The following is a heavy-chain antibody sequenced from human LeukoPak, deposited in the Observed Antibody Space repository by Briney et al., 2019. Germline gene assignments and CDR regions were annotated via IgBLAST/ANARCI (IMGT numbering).Heavy chain of an antibody. V-gene: IGHV3-23*01. D-gene: IGHD6-6*01. CDR1: GFTFSSYA. CDR3: AKWKYSNSGIDDY. Sequence: GGSLRLSCAASGFTFSSYAMSWVRQVPGKGLERVSVISGSGDNTYYADSVKGRFTISRDNSKNMLYLQMNSLRAEDTAVYYCAKWKYSNSGIDDYWGQGTLVTVSS. CDR2: ISGSGDNT. J-gene: IGHJ4*02.